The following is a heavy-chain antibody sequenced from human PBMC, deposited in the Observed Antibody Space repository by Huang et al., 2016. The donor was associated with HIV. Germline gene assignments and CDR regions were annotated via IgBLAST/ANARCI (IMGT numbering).Heavy chain of an antibody. CDR2: SHPGHYDT. J-gene: IGHJ4*02. D-gene: IGHD3-22*01. Sequence: EVQLAQSGPEVKKPGESLKISCKGSGFSFTNYWIGWVRQMPGKGLEWMGSSHPGHYDTKCSPSFQGQGTISADKSINTAYLQWSSLKASDTAMYYCVRSTSGYYYRTDYWGQGTLVTVSS. V-gene: IGHV5-51*01. CDR1: GFSFTNYW. CDR3: VRSTSGYYYRTDY.